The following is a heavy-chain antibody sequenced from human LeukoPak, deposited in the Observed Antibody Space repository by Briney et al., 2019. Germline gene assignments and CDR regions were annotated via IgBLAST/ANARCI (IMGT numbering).Heavy chain of an antibody. CDR2: IYYSGTT. Sequence: SQTLSLTCTVSGGSISSGGYYWSWIRQHPGKGLEWIGCIYYSGTTYYHPSLTSRVVISVDTSKNQFSLKLSSVTAADTAAYYCARSGTVTTWNYWGQGTLVTVSS. CDR3: ARSGTVTTWNY. J-gene: IGHJ4*02. D-gene: IGHD4-17*01. V-gene: IGHV4-31*03. CDR1: GGSISSGGYY.